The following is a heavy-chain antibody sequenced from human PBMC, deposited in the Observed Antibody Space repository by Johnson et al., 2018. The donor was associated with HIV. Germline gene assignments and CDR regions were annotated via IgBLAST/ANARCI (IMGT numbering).Heavy chain of an antibody. CDR3: ARGAAGGDAFDI. CDR2: INWNGGST. D-gene: IGHD1-26*01. V-gene: IGHV3-20*04. J-gene: IGHJ3*02. Sequence: VHLVESGGGLVQPGRSLRLSCAASGFTFDDYAMHWVRQAPGKGLEWVSGINWNGGSTGYADSVKGRFTISRDNAKNSLYLQMNSLRAEDTALYYCARGAAGGDAFDIWGQGTMVTVSS. CDR1: GFTFDDYA.